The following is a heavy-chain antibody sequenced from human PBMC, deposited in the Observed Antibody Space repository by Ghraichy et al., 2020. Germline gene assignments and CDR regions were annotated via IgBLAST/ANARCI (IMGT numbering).Heavy chain of an antibody. Sequence: GGSLRLSCAASGFTFSDFYMTWIRQAPGQGLEYLSYISPGGDTVYYADSVTGRFTISRDNAENSLYLQMNSLRDDDTAVYYCAKGHWQMDLWGQGSLVTVSS. V-gene: IGHV3-11*01. CDR3: AKGHWQMDL. CDR2: ISPGGDTV. D-gene: IGHD1-1*01. CDR1: GFTFSDFY. J-gene: IGHJ5*02.